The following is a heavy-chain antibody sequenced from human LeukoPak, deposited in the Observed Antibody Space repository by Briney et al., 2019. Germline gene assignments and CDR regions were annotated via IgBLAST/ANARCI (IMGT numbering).Heavy chain of an antibody. CDR1: GGSISSYY. D-gene: IGHD2-8*01. J-gene: IGHJ5*02. Sequence: PSETLSLTCTVSGGSISSYYWSWIRQPAGKGLEWIGRIYTSGSTNYNPSLKSRVTMSVDTSKNQFCLKLSSVTAADTAVYYCARDGGVKECTNGVCFGFDPWGQGTLSPSPQ. CDR3: ARDGGVKECTNGVCFGFDP. V-gene: IGHV4-4*07. CDR2: IYTSGST.